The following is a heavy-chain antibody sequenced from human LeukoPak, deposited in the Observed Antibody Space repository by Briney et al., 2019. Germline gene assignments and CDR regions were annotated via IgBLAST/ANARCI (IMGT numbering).Heavy chain of an antibody. V-gene: IGHV3-49*04. D-gene: IGHD1-14*01. CDR3: TNGLTMNPFDY. CDR2: IRSKAYGGTT. Sequence: GGSLRLSCTTSGFTFNDYAMSWVRQTPGKGLEWVGFIRSKAYGGTTEYAASVKGRFTISRDDSKSIAYLQMNSLKTEDTAFYYCTNGLTMNPFDYWGQGTLVTVSS. J-gene: IGHJ4*02. CDR1: GFTFNDYA.